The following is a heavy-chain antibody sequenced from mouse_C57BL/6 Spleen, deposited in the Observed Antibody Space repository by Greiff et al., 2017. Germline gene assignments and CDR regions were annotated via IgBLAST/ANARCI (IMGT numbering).Heavy chain of an antibody. CDR3: ARRDSSGYDYAMDY. CDR1: DSEVFPIAY. Sequence: QVQLQQSGSELRSPGSSVKLSCKDFDSEVFPIAYMSWVRQKPGHGFEWIGGILPSIGRTIYGEKFEDKATLDADTLSNTAYLELNSLTSEDSAIYYCARRDSSGYDYAMDYWGQGTSVTVSS. V-gene: IGHV15-2*01. D-gene: IGHD3-2*02. J-gene: IGHJ4*01. CDR2: ILPSIGRT.